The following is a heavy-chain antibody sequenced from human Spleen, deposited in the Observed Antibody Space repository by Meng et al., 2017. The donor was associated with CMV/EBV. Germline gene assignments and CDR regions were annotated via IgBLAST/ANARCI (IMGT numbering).Heavy chain of an antibody. J-gene: IGHJ4*02. Sequence: GESLKISCAASGFTFSGYGMHWVRQAPGKGLEWVAVIWYDGINEHYADSVKGRFTISRDNSKNTLYLQMNSLRVEDTAVYYCAKEEDDFTIQGTDYWGQGTLVTVSS. V-gene: IGHV3-33*06. CDR2: IWYDGINE. D-gene: IGHD5-18*01. CDR3: AKEEDDFTIQGTDY. CDR1: GFTFSGYG.